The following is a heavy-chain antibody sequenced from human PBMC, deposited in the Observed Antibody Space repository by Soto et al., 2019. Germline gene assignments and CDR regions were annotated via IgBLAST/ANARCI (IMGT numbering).Heavy chain of an antibody. V-gene: IGHV1-69*01. CDR2: IIPIFGTA. Sequence: QVQLVQSGAEVKKPGSSVKVSCKASGGTFSSYAISWVRQAPGQGLEWMGGIIPIFGTANYAQKFQGRVTITADESTTTANMAQSSLRSEDTDEYYGARGKILPRHDAFDIWGQGTMVTVSS. D-gene: IGHD2-15*01. CDR1: GGTFSSYA. J-gene: IGHJ3*02. CDR3: ARGKILPRHDAFDI.